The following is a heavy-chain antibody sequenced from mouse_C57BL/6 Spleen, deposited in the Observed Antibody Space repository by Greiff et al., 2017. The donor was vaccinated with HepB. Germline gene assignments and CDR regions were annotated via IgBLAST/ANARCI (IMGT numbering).Heavy chain of an antibody. V-gene: IGHV5-12*01. Sequence: EVQLVESGGGLVQPGGSLKLSCAASGFTFSDYYMYWVRQTPEKRLEWVAYISNGGGSTYYPDTVKGRFTISRDNAKNTLYLQMSRLKSEDTAMYYCARQASLITTEYYYAMDYWGQGTSVTVSS. J-gene: IGHJ4*01. CDR3: ARQASLITTEYYYAMDY. D-gene: IGHD2-4*01. CDR2: ISNGGGST. CDR1: GFTFSDYY.